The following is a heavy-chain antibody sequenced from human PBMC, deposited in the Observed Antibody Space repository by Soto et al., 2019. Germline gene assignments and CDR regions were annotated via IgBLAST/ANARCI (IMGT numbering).Heavy chain of an antibody. V-gene: IGHV3-30*02. CDR3: AKNEYHYYGSGSYASYAFDI. Sequence: GVSLRLSCTASEFTFSSHCMHSHRQAPGKGLDPVVVILYDGSNKHYADSVKGRFTISRDNSKNTLYLQMNSLRAEDTTVYYCAKNEYHYYGSGSYASYAFDIWGQGTMVTVSS. D-gene: IGHD3-10*01. CDR2: ILYDGSNK. J-gene: IGHJ3*02. CDR1: EFTFSSHC.